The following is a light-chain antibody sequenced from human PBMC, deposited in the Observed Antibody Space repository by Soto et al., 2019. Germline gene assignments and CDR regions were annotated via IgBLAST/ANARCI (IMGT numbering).Light chain of an antibody. CDR1: QNVNIN. J-gene: IGKJ4*02. CDR2: DAS. CDR3: QQYKDWPALT. Sequence: EIVMTQSPVTLSVSPRQRVTLSCRASQNVNINLAWYQQRPGQAPRVLIYDASNKASGIPDRFSGSGSGADFTLTFSSLEADDFALYYCQQYKDWPALTFGGGTSVEIK. V-gene: IGKV3D-15*01.